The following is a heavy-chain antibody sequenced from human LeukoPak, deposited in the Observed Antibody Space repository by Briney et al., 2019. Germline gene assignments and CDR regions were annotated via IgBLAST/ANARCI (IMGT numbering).Heavy chain of an antibody. V-gene: IGHV1-69*04. CDR2: IIPILGIA. Sequence: SVKVSCKASGGTFTSYAISWVRQAPGQGLEWMGRIIPILGIANYAQKFQGRVTITADKSTSTAYMELSSLRSEDTAVYYCARAGGPTIVAKPAPHWFDPWGQGTLVTVPS. CDR1: GGTFTSYA. D-gene: IGHD3-22*01. CDR3: ARAGGPTIVAKPAPHWFDP. J-gene: IGHJ5*02.